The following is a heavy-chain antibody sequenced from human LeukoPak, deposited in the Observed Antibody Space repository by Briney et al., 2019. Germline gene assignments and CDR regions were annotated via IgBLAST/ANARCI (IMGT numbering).Heavy chain of an antibody. V-gene: IGHV1-18*04. D-gene: IGHD5-18*01. J-gene: IGHJ6*03. CDR3: AIAPVGYSYGPTLYYYYMDV. CDR1: GYTFTSYG. Sequence: ASVKVSCKSSGYTFTSYGINWVRQAPGQGLEWMGWISPYNGNTNYAQNLQGRVTITADESTSTAYMELSSLRSEDTAVYYCAIAPVGYSYGPTLYYYYMDVWGKGTTVTVSS. CDR2: ISPYNGNT.